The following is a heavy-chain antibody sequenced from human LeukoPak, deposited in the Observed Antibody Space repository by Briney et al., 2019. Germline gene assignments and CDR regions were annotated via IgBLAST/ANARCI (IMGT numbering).Heavy chain of an antibody. Sequence: SETLSLTCTVSGGSISSYYSSWIRQPPGKGLEWIGYIYYSGSTNYNPSLKSRVTISVDTSKNQFSLKLSSVTAADTAVYYCARTTYYYDSSGYYDYWGQGTLVTVSS. D-gene: IGHD3-22*01. CDR2: IYYSGST. J-gene: IGHJ4*02. CDR3: ARTTYYYDSSGYYDY. V-gene: IGHV4-59*01. CDR1: GGSISSYY.